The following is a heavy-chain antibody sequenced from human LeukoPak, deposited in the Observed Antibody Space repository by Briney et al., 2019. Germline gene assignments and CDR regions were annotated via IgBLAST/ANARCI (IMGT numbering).Heavy chain of an antibody. CDR1: GFTVSSNF. CDR3: AREDAGGTYSFDY. D-gene: IGHD1-26*01. CDR2: IYTSGIT. V-gene: IGHV3-66*01. Sequence: GSLRLSCVVSGFTVSSNFMSWVRQAPGKGPEWVSVIYTSGITYYADSVRGRFTISRDNSKNTLYLQMDSLTAEDTAVYYCAREDAGGTYSFDYWGQGTLVTVSS. J-gene: IGHJ4*02.